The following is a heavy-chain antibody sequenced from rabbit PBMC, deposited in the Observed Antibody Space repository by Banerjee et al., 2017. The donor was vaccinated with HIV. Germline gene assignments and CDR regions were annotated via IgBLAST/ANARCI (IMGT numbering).Heavy chain of an antibody. CDR3: ARDDTGIGGVHFDL. CDR1: GIDFSGYYY. V-gene: IGHV1S43*01. CDR2: FDTGRDST. J-gene: IGHJ3*01. D-gene: IGHD1-1*01. Sequence: QSLEESGGDLVKPGGTLTLTCTASGIDFSGYYYVSWVRQAPGKGLELIACFDTGRDSTWYASWAKGRFTISKTSSTVDLKMTSLTAADTATYFCARDDTGIGGVHFDLWGQGTLVTVS.